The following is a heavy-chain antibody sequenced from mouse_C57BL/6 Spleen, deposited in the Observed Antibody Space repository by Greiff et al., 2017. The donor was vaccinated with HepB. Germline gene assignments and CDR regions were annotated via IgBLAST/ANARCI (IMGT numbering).Heavy chain of an antibody. D-gene: IGHD1-1*01. CDR2: ISSGSSTI. V-gene: IGHV5-17*01. J-gene: IGHJ4*01. CDR3: AKGGYYGSSPYYYAMDY. CDR1: GFTFSDYG. Sequence: EVHLVESGGGLVKPGGSLKLSCAASGFTFSDYGMHWVRQAPEKGLEWVAYISSGSSTIYYADTVKGRFTISRDNAKNTLFLQMTSLRSEDTAMYYCAKGGYYGSSPYYYAMDYWGQGTSVTVSS.